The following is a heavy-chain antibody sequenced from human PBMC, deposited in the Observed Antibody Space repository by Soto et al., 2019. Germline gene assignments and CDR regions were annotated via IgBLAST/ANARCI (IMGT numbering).Heavy chain of an antibody. CDR3: ARHPRGGDSSGYYYEGRAYGMDV. J-gene: IGHJ6*02. CDR1: GGSISSSSYY. D-gene: IGHD3-22*01. V-gene: IGHV4-39*01. Sequence: QLQLQESGPGLVKPSETLSLTCTVSGGSISSSSYYWGWIRQPPGKGLEWIGSIYYSGSTYYNPSLKSRVTISVDTSKNQFSLKLSSVTAADTAVYYCARHPRGGDSSGYYYEGRAYGMDVWGQGTTVTVSS. CDR2: IYYSGST.